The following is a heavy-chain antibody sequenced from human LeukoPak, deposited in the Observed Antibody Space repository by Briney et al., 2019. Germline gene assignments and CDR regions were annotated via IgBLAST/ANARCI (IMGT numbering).Heavy chain of an antibody. CDR1: GFSFGDFA. CDR3: AKERRGYYMDV. D-gene: IGHD3-10*01. Sequence: GGSLRLSCAASGFSFGDFAMQWVRQAPGKGLECVALINWNASFTHYADSVKGRFTISRDNSKNSLSLQMNSLRPEDTALYYCAKERRGYYMDVWGKGTTVIVSS. CDR2: INWNASFT. V-gene: IGHV3-43D*04. J-gene: IGHJ6*03.